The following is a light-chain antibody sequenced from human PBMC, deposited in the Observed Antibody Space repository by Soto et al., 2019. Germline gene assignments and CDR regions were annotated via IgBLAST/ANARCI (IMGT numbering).Light chain of an antibody. Sequence: DIQMTQSPSTLSASVGDTVTITCRASQSINSWLAWYQQKPGKAPNLLIYKTSNLESGVPSRFSGSGSGTEFTLTINSLQPDDFATYYCKQYHSYAIFTFGPGTKVDMK. J-gene: IGKJ3*01. CDR1: QSINSW. CDR3: KQYHSYAIFT. CDR2: KTS. V-gene: IGKV1-5*03.